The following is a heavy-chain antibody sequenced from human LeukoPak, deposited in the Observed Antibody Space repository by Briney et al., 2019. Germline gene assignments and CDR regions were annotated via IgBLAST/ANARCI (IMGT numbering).Heavy chain of an antibody. V-gene: IGHV3-23*01. Sequence: GGSLRLSCAASGFTFSSYWMSWVRQAPGKGLEWVSAISGSGGSTYYADSVKGRFTISRDNSKNTLYLQMNSLRAEDTAVYYCAGPKYSSSWYYYYYMDVWGKGTTVTVSS. CDR2: ISGSGGST. CDR1: GFTFSSYW. J-gene: IGHJ6*03. D-gene: IGHD6-13*01. CDR3: AGPKYSSSWYYYYYMDV.